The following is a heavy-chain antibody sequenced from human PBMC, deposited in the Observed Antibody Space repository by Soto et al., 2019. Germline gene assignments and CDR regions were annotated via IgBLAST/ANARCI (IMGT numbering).Heavy chain of an antibody. D-gene: IGHD5-12*01. J-gene: IGHJ6*02. CDR2: ISSSSSYI. CDR3: ASNRRDGYNKYYYYYGMDV. V-gene: IGHV3-21*01. Sequence: EVQLVESGGGLVKPGGSLRLSCAASGFTFSSYNMNWVRQAPGKGLEWVSSISSSSSYIYYADSVKGRFTISRDNAKNSLYLQMNSLRAEDTAVYYCASNRRDGYNKYYYYYGMDVWGQGTTVTVSS. CDR1: GFTFSSYN.